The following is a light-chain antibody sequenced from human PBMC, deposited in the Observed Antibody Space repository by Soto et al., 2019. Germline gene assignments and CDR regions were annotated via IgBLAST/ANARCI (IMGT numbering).Light chain of an antibody. J-gene: IGKJ4*01. CDR1: QSVSNN. CDR3: QQYNKWPLT. CDR2: FAS. V-gene: IGKV3-15*01. Sequence: EIVMTQSPATLSVSPGEKANLSCRASQSVSNNLAWYQQKPGQAPRLLIYFASTRATGIPARFSGSGSGTEFTLTISSLQSEDFAVYYCQQYNKWPLTFGGGTNVETK.